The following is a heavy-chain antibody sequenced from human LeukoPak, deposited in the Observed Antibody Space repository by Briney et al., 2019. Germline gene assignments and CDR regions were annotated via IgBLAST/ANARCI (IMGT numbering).Heavy chain of an antibody. Sequence: SETLSLTCTVSSGSISSRNYYWGWIRQPPGKGLEWIGSIHYGGSTSYNPSLKSPVTISVDTSKNQFSLRLSSVTAADTAVYYCARRSGWMEYYYYGMDVWGQGTTVTV. CDR1: SGSISSRNYY. CDR2: IHYGGST. CDR3: ARRSGWMEYYYYGMDV. D-gene: IGHD6-19*01. V-gene: IGHV4-39*01. J-gene: IGHJ6*02.